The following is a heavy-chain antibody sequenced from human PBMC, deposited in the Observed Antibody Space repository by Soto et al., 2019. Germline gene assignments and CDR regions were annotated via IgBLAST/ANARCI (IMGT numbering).Heavy chain of an antibody. CDR2: ISGSGGST. CDR1: GFTFSSYA. CDR3: ATQNSNSPYYYGMDV. Sequence: GSLSLSCAASGFTFSSYAMSWVRQAPGKGLEWVSAISGSGGSTYYADSVKGRFTISRDNSKNTLYLQMNSLRAEDTAVYYCATQNSNSPYYYGMDVWGQGTTVTVSS. J-gene: IGHJ6*02. V-gene: IGHV3-23*01. D-gene: IGHD4-4*01.